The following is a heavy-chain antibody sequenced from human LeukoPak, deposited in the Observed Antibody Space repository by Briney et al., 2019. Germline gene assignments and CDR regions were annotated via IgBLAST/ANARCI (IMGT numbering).Heavy chain of an antibody. D-gene: IGHD3-9*01. Sequence: ASVKVSCKASGYTFTSYYIYWVRQAPGQGLEWMGWINTKSGGTNYAQKFQDRVTMTRDTSISTAYMELSRLRSDDTAVYYCARDNDILTGDWFDPWGQGTLVTVSS. CDR2: INTKSGGT. CDR1: GYTFTSYY. CDR3: ARDNDILTGDWFDP. V-gene: IGHV1-2*02. J-gene: IGHJ5*02.